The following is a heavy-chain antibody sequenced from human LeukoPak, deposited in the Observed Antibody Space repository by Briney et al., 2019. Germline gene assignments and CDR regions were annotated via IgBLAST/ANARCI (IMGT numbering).Heavy chain of an antibody. V-gene: IGHV3-9*01. D-gene: IGHD5-12*01. CDR3: ARAPSGYDWDYYYYYYMDV. CDR1: GFTFDDYA. J-gene: IGHJ6*03. CDR2: ISWNSGSI. Sequence: GGSLRLSCAASGFTFDDYAMHWVRQAPGKGLEWVSGISWNSGSIGYADSVKGRFTISRDNAKNSLYLQMNSLRAEDTAVYYCARAPSGYDWDYYYYYYMDVWGKGTTVTISS.